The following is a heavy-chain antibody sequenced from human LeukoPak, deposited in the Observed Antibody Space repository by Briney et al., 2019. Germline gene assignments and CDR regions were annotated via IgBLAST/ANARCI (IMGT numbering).Heavy chain of an antibody. J-gene: IGHJ4*01. CDR3: ARVCDWGYFDY. Sequence: PGGSLRLSCEASGFTFSNYWMGWVRQAPGRGLEWVANVKQDASEKYYVDSVKGRFTISSDNAESSLYLQMNSLKVEDTAVYYCARVCDWGYFDYWGRGTLVTVSS. CDR1: GFTFSNYW. V-gene: IGHV3-7*01. CDR2: VKQDASEK. D-gene: IGHD2-21*02.